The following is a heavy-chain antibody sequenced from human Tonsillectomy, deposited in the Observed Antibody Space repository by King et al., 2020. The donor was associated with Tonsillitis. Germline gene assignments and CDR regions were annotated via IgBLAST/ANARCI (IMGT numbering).Heavy chain of an antibody. Sequence: QLQESGPGLVKPSETLSLTCTVSGGSMNTYYWSWIRQPPGKGLEWMGHIYYSGSTYYNPSLQGRVTISLDTSKNQFSLKLTSVTAADTAVYYCVREKLAARPASYDYWGQGALVTVSS. J-gene: IGHJ4*02. CDR1: GGSMNTYY. V-gene: IGHV4-59*01. CDR2: IYYSGST. CDR3: VREKLAARPASYDY. D-gene: IGHD6-6*01.